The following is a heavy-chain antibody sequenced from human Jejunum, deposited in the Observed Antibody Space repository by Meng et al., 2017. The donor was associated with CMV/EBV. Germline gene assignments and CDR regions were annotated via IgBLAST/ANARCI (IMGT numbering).Heavy chain of an antibody. CDR3: AREGTNSYYFDY. D-gene: IGHD1-14*01. J-gene: IGHJ4*02. CDR2: IYESGST. Sequence: QVQLQESGPGLVKPSQTLSLTRGVAGDSISSGDSYWSWIRQPPGKGLEWIGYIYESGSTSYTPSLESRVTISVDTSKNQFSLKVMSVTAADTAVYYCAREGTNSYYFDYWGQGTLVTVSS. V-gene: IGHV4-30-4*01. CDR1: GDSISSGDSY.